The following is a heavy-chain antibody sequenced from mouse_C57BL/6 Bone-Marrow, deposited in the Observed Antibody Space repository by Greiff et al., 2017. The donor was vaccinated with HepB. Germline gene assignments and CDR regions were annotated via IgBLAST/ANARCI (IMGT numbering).Heavy chain of an antibody. D-gene: IGHD2-4*01. CDR3: TRGGGLPHYFDY. Sequence: QVHVKQSGAELVRPGASVTLSCKASGYTFTDYEMHWVKQTPVHGLEWIGAIDPETGGTAYNQKFKGKAILTADKSSSTAYMELRSLTSEDSAVYYCTRGGGLPHYFDYWGQGTTLTVSS. V-gene: IGHV1-15*01. CDR2: IDPETGGT. J-gene: IGHJ2*01. CDR1: GYTFTDYE.